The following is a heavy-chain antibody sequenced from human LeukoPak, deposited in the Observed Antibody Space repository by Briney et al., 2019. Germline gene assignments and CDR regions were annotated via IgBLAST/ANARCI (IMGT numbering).Heavy chain of an antibody. J-gene: IGHJ4*02. CDR3: TRTGNGDYYFDY. CDR1: GFAFGDYA. D-gene: IGHD4-17*01. V-gene: IGHV3-49*04. CDR2: IRSKAYGGTT. Sequence: GGSLRFSCTASGFAFGDYAMSWVRQAPGKGLEWVGFIRSKAYGGTTEYAASVKGRFTISRDDSKSIAYLQMNSLKTEDTAVYYCTRTGNGDYYFDYWGQGTLVTVSS.